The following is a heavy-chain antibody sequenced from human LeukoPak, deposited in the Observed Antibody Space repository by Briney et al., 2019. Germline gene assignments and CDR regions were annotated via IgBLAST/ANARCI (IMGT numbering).Heavy chain of an antibody. CDR2: GGNSGGT. J-gene: IGHJ5*02. CDR3: AKNGQSGFSFDL. D-gene: IGHD1-26*01. V-gene: IGHV4-34*01. Sequence: PSETLSLTCAVHGGSLNGYYWSWIRQPPGKGLGWIGEGGNSGGTKFNPSLKSRVTISADTSKNQFSLKLSSVTAADTAVYYCAKNGQSGFSFDLWGQGTLVTVSS. CDR1: GGSLNGYY.